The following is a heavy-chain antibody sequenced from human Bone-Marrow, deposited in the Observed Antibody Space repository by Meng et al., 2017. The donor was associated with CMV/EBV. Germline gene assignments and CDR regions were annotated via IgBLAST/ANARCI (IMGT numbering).Heavy chain of an antibody. Sequence: GQLQGSGPVLVKPSQILSLTCTVSGGSISSGSYYWNWIRQPAGKGLEWIGRTHTSGNTNYNPSLKSRVTISVDTSKNQLSLKVTSVTAADTAVYYCARGDRVELEPFDYWGRGILVTVSS. CDR2: THTSGNT. CDR3: ARGDRVELEPFDY. CDR1: GGSISSGSYY. J-gene: IGHJ4*02. V-gene: IGHV4-61*02. D-gene: IGHD1-1*01.